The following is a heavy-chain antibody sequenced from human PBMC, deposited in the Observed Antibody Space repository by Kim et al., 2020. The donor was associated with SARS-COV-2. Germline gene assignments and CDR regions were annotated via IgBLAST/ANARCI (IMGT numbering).Heavy chain of an antibody. D-gene: IGHD2-15*01. CDR2: INPNRGNS. J-gene: IGHJ2*01. CDR3: VVAIGWGSENWYFDV. V-gene: IGHV1-8*01. Sequence: ASVKVSCKAPGDTLTIYHINWVRQAAGQGLEWMGWINPNRGNSGYAQKLQGRFTMTRDTSISTVYMELSSLTYEDTAVYYCVVAIGWGSENWYFDVWGRGTLVTVSS. CDR1: GDTLTIYH.